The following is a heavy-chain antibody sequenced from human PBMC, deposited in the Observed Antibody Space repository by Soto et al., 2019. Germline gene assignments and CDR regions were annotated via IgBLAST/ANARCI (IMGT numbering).Heavy chain of an antibody. CDR3: AKGTYYYGSAPYYFDY. D-gene: IGHD3-10*01. Sequence: GGSLRLSCAASGFTMSTYSVTWVRQAPGKGLEWVSGISVTPGITFYADSVKGRFTISRDNSKNTLYLQMNSLRAEDTAVYYCAKGTYYYGSAPYYFDYWGQGTLVTVSS. CDR1: GFTMSTYS. V-gene: IGHV3-23*01. J-gene: IGHJ4*02. CDR2: ISVTPGIT.